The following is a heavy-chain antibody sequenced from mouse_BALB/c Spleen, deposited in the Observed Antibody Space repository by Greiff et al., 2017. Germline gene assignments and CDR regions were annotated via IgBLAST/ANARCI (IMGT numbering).Heavy chain of an antibody. CDR1: GISITTGNYR. CDR3: ARDGDYYGSSPYAMDY. V-gene: IGHV3-5*02. Sequence: VQLKESGPGLVKPSQTVSLTCTVTGISITTGNYRWSWIRQFPGNKLEWIGYIYYSGTITYNPSLTSRTTITRDTSKNQFFLEMNSLTAEDTATYYCARDGDYYGSSPYAMDYWGQGTSVTVSS. CDR2: IYYSGTI. D-gene: IGHD1-1*01. J-gene: IGHJ4*01.